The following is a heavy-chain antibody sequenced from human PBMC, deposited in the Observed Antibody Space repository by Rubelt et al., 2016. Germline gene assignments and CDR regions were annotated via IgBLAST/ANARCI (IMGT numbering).Heavy chain of an antibody. Sequence: QVQLVQSGAEVKKPGASVKVSCKASGYTFTSYYMHWVRQAPGQGLEWMGIINPRGGSTSYAQEFQGSVTMTRDTSTGTVYMGLSSLRSEDTAVYYCAGVIWGSGWSNNWFDPWGQGTLVTVSS. CDR1: GYTFTSYY. J-gene: IGHJ5*02. CDR2: INPRGGST. CDR3: AGVIWGSGWSNNWFDP. D-gene: IGHD6-19*01. V-gene: IGHV1-46*01.